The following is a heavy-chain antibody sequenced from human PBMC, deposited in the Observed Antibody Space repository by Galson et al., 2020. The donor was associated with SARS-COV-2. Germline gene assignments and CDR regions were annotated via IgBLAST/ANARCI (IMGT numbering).Heavy chain of an antibody. Sequence: QAGGSLRLSCAASGFTFSSYWMSWVRQAPGKGLEWVANIKQDGSEKYYVDSVKGRFTISRDNAKNSLYLQMNSLRAEDTAVYYCARRNKHYYDSSGYYHLGAFDIWGQGTMVTVSS. J-gene: IGHJ3*02. CDR3: ARRNKHYYDSSGYYHLGAFDI. CDR2: IKQDGSEK. CDR1: GFTFSSYW. V-gene: IGHV3-7*05. D-gene: IGHD3-22*01.